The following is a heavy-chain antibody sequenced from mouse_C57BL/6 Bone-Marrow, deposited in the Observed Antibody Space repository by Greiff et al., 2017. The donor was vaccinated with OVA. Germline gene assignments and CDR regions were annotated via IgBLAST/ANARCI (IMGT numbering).Heavy chain of an antibody. Sequence: VQLQQPGAELVMPGASVKLSCKASGYTFTSYWMHWVKQRPGQGLEWIGEIDPSDSYTNYNQKFKGKSTLTVDKSSSTAYMQLSSLSSEDSAVYYCARPMVTTGFAYWGQGTLVTVSA. CDR3: ARPMVTTGFAY. V-gene: IGHV1-69*01. D-gene: IGHD2-2*01. CDR2: IDPSDSYT. J-gene: IGHJ3*01. CDR1: GYTFTSYW.